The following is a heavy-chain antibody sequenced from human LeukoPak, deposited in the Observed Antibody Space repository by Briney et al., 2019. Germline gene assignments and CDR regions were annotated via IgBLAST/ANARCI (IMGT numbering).Heavy chain of an antibody. J-gene: IGHJ4*02. V-gene: IGHV4-34*01. CDR3: ARGRDSSGYYGAYFDY. CDR2: INHSGST. CDR1: GGSFSGYY. D-gene: IGHD3-22*01. Sequence: PAETLSLTCAVYGGSFSGYYWSWIRQPPGKGLEWIGEINHSGSTNYNPSLKSRVTISVDTSKNQFSLKLSSVTAADTAVYYCARGRDSSGYYGAYFDYWGQGTLVTVSS.